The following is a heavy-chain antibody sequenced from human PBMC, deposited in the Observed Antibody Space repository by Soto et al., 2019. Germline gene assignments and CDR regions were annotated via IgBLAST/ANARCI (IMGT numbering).Heavy chain of an antibody. D-gene: IGHD2-2*01. Sequence: SVKVSCKASGGTFSSYAISWVRQAPGQGLEWMGGIIPIFGTANYAQKFQGRVTITADESTSTAYMELSSLRSEDTAVYYCGRDIVLVPAAMWDYYYYGMDVWGQGTTVTVSS. CDR3: GRDIVLVPAAMWDYYYYGMDV. V-gene: IGHV1-69*13. CDR1: GGTFSSYA. J-gene: IGHJ6*02. CDR2: IIPIFGTA.